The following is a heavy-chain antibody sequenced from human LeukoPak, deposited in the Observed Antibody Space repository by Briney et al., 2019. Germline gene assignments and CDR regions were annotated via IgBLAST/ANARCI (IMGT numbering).Heavy chain of an antibody. CDR1: GGSIGSGGYS. J-gene: IGHJ4*02. CDR3: VRNQAVAGIRYYFDY. D-gene: IGHD6-19*01. Sequence: SQTLSLTCVVSGGSIGSGGYSWSWLRQPPGTGLEWIGYIFHSGSTYYNPSLKSRVTMSVDRSKNQFSLELSSVTAADTAVYFCVRNQAVAGIRYYFDYWGQGTLVTVSS. V-gene: IGHV4-30-2*01. CDR2: IFHSGST.